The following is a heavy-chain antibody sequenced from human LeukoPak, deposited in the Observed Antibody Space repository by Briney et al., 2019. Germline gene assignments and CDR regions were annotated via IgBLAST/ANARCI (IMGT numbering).Heavy chain of an antibody. D-gene: IGHD3-10*01. J-gene: IGHJ4*02. CDR1: GFTFSSNA. CDR2: ITGSGTTT. V-gene: IGHV3-23*01. Sequence: GGSLRLSCAVSGFTFSSNAMSWVRQPPGKGLEWVSAITGSGTTTNYADSVKGRFIISRDNSKNTLYLQMNSLRAEDTAIYYCAILPPYYGSGSYLDYWGQGTLVTVSS. CDR3: AILPPYYGSGSYLDY.